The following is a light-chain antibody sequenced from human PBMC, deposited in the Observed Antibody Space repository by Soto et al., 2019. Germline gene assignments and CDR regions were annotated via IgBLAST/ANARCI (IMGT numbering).Light chain of an antibody. J-gene: IGKJ1*01. Sequence: DIQMTQSPSTLSASVGDRVTITCRASQNIDSWLAWYQQKPGQAPKLLIQKASILESGVPSRFSGSGSGTELTLTISGLQPDGSAPYYCQQYRSHSTFGQGTKVEIK. CDR2: KAS. V-gene: IGKV1-5*03. CDR1: QNIDSW. CDR3: QQYRSHST.